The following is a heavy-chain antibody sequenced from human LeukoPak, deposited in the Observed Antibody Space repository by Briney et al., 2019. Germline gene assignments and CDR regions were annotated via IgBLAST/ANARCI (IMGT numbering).Heavy chain of an antibody. CDR2: IVPVFGTA. Sequence: SVKVSCKASGGTFSNYAITWVRQAPGQGLEWMGGIVPVFGTADYAQKFQDRLTITADESTGTAYMELSSLRSEDTAMYYCARDLEMATIRPVNWFDPWGQGTLVTVSS. CDR3: ARDLEMATIRPVNWFDP. CDR1: GGTFSNYA. J-gene: IGHJ5*02. V-gene: IGHV1-69*13. D-gene: IGHD5-24*01.